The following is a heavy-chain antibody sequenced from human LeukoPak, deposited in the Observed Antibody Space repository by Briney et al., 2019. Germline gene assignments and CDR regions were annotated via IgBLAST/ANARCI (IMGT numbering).Heavy chain of an antibody. D-gene: IGHD7-27*01. J-gene: IGHJ4*02. CDR2: IYSSGST. Sequence: SETLSLTCSISGGSISNYFWTWIRQPPGKGLEWIGYIYSSGSTYYNPSLKSRVTISVDTSKNRFSLKLSTVTAADTAVYYCARRPTGDPKFDYWGQGTLVTVSS. CDR1: GGSISNYF. V-gene: IGHV4-59*08. CDR3: ARRPTGDPKFDY.